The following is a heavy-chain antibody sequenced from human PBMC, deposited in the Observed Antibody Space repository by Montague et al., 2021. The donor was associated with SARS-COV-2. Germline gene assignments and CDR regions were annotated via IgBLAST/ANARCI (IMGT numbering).Heavy chain of an antibody. CDR3: ASKGGGRSDLAY. CDR2: IHHTGSN. D-gene: IGHD1-26*01. J-gene: IGHJ4*02. Sequence: SETLSLTCVAYGDSFSTDNWWTWVRLPPGKGLERVGEIHHTGSNKYKPPIKSRVSMSVDKSWNPFSLRLTCVTAADAAIYYGASKGGGRSDLAYWGQGTLVTVSS. V-gene: IGHV4-4*02. CDR1: GDSFSTDNW.